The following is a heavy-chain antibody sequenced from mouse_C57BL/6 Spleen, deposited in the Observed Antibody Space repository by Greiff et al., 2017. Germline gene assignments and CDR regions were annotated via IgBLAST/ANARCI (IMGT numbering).Heavy chain of an antibody. CDR2: IDPSDSYT. CDR1: GYTFTSYW. V-gene: IGHV1-50*01. CDR3: ARAHYSNCDYAMGY. D-gene: IGHD2-5*01. J-gene: IGHJ4*01. Sequence: QVQLQQPGAELVKPGASVKLSCKASGYTFTSYWMQWVKQRPGQGLEWIGEIDPSDSYTNYNQKFKGKATMTVDTSSSTAYMQLSSLTSEDPAVYYCARAHYSNCDYAMGYWGQGTSVTVSS.